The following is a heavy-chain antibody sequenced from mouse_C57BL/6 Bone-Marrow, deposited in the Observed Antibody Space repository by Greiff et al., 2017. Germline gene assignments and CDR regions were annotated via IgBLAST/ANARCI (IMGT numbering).Heavy chain of an antibody. Sequence: EVQLVESGGDLVKPGGSLKLSCAASGFTFSSYGMSWVRQTPEKRLEWVATISSGGSYTYYPDSVKGRFTISRDNAKNTLYLQMSSLKSEDTAMYYCARQGVTYFDYWGQGTTLTVSS. D-gene: IGHD2-5*01. V-gene: IGHV5-6*01. CDR3: ARQGVTYFDY. CDR2: ISSGGSYT. J-gene: IGHJ2*01. CDR1: GFTFSSYG.